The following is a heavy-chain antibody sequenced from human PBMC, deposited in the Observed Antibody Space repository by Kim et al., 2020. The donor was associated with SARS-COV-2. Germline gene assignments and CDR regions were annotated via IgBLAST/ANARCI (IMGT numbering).Heavy chain of an antibody. D-gene: IGHD7-27*01. CDR1: GFTFTMYS. CDR3: AKDRISNCGRGYFGS. Sequence: GGSLRLSCAASGFTFTMYSMHWVRQAPGKGLEWVAFISLDGSNKDYADSVKGRFTVSRDSSNNTVLLVMSRLRVADTALYFCAKDRISNCGRGYFGSWG. CDR2: ISLDGSNK. J-gene: IGHJ4*03. V-gene: IGHV3-30-3*02.